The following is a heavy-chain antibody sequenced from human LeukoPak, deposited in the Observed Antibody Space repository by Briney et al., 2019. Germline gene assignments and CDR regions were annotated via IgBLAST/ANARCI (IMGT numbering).Heavy chain of an antibody. D-gene: IGHD3-16*01. CDR1: GFTFSSYA. V-gene: IGHV3-23*01. J-gene: IGHJ4*02. CDR2: ISGSGDT. CDR3: ATDGEGGSLLSY. Sequence: QPGGTLRLSCVASGFTFSSYAMGWVRQAPGKGLEWVSAISGSGDTYYADSVKGRFTISRDNSENTLYLQMNSLRAEDTAVYYCATDGEGGSLLSYWGQGTLVTVSS.